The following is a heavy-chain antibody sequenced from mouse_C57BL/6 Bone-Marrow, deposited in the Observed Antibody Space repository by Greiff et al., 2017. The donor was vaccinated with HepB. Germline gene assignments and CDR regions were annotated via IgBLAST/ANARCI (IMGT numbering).Heavy chain of an antibody. CDR1: GYTFTSYW. Sequence: QVQLQQPGAELVRPGTSVKLSCKASGYTFTSYWMHWVKQRPGQGLEWIGVIDPSDSYTNYNQKFKGKATLTVDTSSSTAYMQLSSLTSEDSAVYYCARDAGSTYYFDYWGQGTTLTVSS. V-gene: IGHV1-59*01. D-gene: IGHD1-1*01. CDR2: IDPSDSYT. CDR3: ARDAGSTYYFDY. J-gene: IGHJ2*01.